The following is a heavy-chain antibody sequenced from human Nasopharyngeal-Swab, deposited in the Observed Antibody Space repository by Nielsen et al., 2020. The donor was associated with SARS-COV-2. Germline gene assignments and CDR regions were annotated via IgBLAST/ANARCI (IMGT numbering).Heavy chain of an antibody. J-gene: IGHJ4*02. Sequence: WVRQAPGQGLEWMGLINPSGGGTSYAQKFQGRVTMTRDTSTSTVYMELSSLTSEDTAVYYCARDLKVAAGSQFDYWGQRTLVTVSS. D-gene: IGHD6-13*01. CDR3: ARDLKVAAGSQFDY. V-gene: IGHV1-46*01. CDR2: INPSGGGT.